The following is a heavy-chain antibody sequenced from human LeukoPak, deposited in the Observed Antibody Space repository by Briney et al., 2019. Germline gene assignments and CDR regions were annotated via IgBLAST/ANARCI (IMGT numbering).Heavy chain of an antibody. CDR2: MSDDGSSQ. V-gene: IGHV3-30*03. CDR1: GFTFFSYG. CDR3: ARDRNYDFWSGSYYYYGMDV. Sequence: PGGSLRLSCAASGFTFFSYGLHWVRQAPGKGLEWVAVMSDDGSSQYYADSVKGRFTISRDNSKNTLYLQMNSLRAEDTAVYYCARDRNYDFWSGSYYYYGMDVWGQGTTVTVSS. D-gene: IGHD3-3*01. J-gene: IGHJ6*02.